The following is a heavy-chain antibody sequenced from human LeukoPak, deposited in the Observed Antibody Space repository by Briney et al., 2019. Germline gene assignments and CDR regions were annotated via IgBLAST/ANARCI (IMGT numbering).Heavy chain of an antibody. J-gene: IGHJ6*02. V-gene: IGHV4-59*01. Sequence: SETLSLTCTDSGGSISTYYWSWIRQPPGKGLEWIGYIYYSGSTNYNPSLKSRVTISVDTSKNQFSLKLSSVTAADTAVYYCARSGCSGGGCSVYYYYGMDVWGQGTTVTVSS. D-gene: IGHD2-15*01. CDR3: ARSGCSGGGCSVYYYYGMDV. CDR2: IYYSGST. CDR1: GGSISTYY.